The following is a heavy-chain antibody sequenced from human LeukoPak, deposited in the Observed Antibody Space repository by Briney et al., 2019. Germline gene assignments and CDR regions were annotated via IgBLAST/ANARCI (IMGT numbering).Heavy chain of an antibody. D-gene: IGHD2-2*01. CDR2: ISYDGNSQ. Sequence: GTSLRLSCAASGFTFSNYAMHWVRQAPGKGLQWVAVISYDGNSQYYTDSVKGRFTISRDNSKNTLYLQMNSLRAEDTAVYYCARDGDVVVVPSSIDSYFDYWGQGTLVTVSS. CDR3: ARDGDVVVVPSSIDSYFDY. J-gene: IGHJ4*02. V-gene: IGHV3-30-3*01. CDR1: GFTFSNYA.